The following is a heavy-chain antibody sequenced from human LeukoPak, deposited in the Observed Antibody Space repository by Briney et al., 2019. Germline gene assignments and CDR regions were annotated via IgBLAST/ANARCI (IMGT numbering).Heavy chain of an antibody. Sequence: GGSLRLSCAASGFTFSSYWTSWVRQAPGKGLEWVANIKQDGSEKYYVDSVKGRFTISRDNAKNSLYLQMNSLRAEDTAVYYCARDHCSSTSCHNDYWGQGTLVTVSS. D-gene: IGHD2-2*01. CDR3: ARDHCSSTSCHNDY. V-gene: IGHV3-7*01. CDR1: GFTFSSYW. CDR2: IKQDGSEK. J-gene: IGHJ4*02.